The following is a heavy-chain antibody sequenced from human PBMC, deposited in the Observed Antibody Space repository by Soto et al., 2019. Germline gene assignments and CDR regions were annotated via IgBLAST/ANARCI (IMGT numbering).Heavy chain of an antibody. V-gene: IGHV2-5*02. J-gene: IGHJ4*02. Sequence: QITLKESGPTLVKPTQTLTLTCTFSGFSLSTRGVGVGWIRQTPGKALEWLALIYWDDDKRYSPSLKSRLTITKDTSTDQVLLVMSNMDPVDTATYYCIRVLWFGELFWGQGTLVTVSS. CDR1: GFSLSTRGVG. D-gene: IGHD3-10*01. CDR2: IYWDDDK. CDR3: IRVLWFGELF.